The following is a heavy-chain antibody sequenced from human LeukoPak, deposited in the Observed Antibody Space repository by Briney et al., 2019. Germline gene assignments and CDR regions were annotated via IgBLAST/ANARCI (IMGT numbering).Heavy chain of an antibody. CDR2: INPNSGGT. V-gene: IGHV1-2*02. D-gene: IGHD4-17*01. Sequence: ASVKVSCKASGYTFTGYYMHWVRQAPGQGLEWMGWINPNSGGTNYAQKFQGRVTMTRDTSISTAYMELSRLRSDDTAVYYCARDFDDYGGKSFLYWGQGTLVTVSS. CDR3: ARDFDDYGGKSFLY. J-gene: IGHJ4*02. CDR1: GYTFTGYY.